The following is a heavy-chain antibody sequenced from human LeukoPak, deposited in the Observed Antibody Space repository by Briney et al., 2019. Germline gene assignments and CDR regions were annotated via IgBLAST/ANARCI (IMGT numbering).Heavy chain of an antibody. V-gene: IGHV1-69*13. CDR2: IIPIFGTA. Sequence: GASVKVSCKASRGTFSSYAIGWVRQAPGHGLEWMGGIIPIFGTANYAQKFQGRVTITADESTSTAYMELRSLRSDDTAVYYCASHGYYYDSSGYYRYWGQGTLVTVSS. D-gene: IGHD3-22*01. CDR1: RGTFSSYA. CDR3: ASHGYYYDSSGYYRY. J-gene: IGHJ4*02.